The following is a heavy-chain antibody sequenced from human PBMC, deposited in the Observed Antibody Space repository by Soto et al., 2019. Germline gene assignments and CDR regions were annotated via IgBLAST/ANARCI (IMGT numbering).Heavy chain of an antibody. D-gene: IGHD3-22*01. Sequence: QVQLQESGPGLVKPSQTLSLTCTVSGVSISSGGYYWSWIRQHPGKGLEWIGYIYYSGSTYYNPSLKSRVTISVDTSKNQFSLKLSSVTAADTAVYYCARRRVVVPQDWYFDLWGRGTLVTVSS. V-gene: IGHV4-31*03. J-gene: IGHJ2*01. CDR1: GVSISSGGYY. CDR2: IYYSGST. CDR3: ARRRVVVPQDWYFDL.